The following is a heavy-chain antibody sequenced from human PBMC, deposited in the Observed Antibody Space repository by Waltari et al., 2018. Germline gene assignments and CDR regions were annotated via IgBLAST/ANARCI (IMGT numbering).Heavy chain of an antibody. CDR3: SILRHVSLDY. Sequence: EVQLIQSGAEVKEPETTVRISCKVSGFHFSDYYLHWVQQAPGNGLEWMGLLNPDSGQATYAEKFRDRVTFSADSSTDTIYLDLRRLTSNDTAIYYCSILRHVSLDYWGQGTLVTVSS. V-gene: IGHV1-69-2*01. J-gene: IGHJ4*02. CDR2: LNPDSGQA. D-gene: IGHD2-21*01. CDR1: GFHFSDYY.